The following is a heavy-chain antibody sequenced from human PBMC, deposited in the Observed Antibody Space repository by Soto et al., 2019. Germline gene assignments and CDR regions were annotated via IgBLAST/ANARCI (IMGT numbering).Heavy chain of an antibody. J-gene: IGHJ4*02. CDR3: PSQKADARDH. CDR2: MNPNSGNT. Sequence: QVQLVQSGAEVKKPGASVKVSCKASGYTFTSYDINWVRQATGQGLEWMGWMNPNSGNTGYAPKFQGRGTKTRNTSRSTAYMALRRLRSEDTALYYSPSQKADARDHGGQGALGTVSS. CDR1: GYTFTSYD. V-gene: IGHV1-8*01.